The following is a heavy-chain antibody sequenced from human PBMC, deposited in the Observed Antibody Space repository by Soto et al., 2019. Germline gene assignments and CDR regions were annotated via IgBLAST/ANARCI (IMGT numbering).Heavy chain of an antibody. CDR2: A. CDR3: ASHGANPLSAFHAFDF. Sequence: ANSAQKFQGRVTITADKSTTTAYMELRSLRSEDTAVYYCASHGANPLSAFHAFDFWGQGTMVTVSS. D-gene: IGHD4-17*01. V-gene: IGHV1-69*02. J-gene: IGHJ3*01.